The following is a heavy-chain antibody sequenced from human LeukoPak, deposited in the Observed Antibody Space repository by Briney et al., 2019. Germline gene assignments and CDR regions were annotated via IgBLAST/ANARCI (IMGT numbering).Heavy chain of an antibody. CDR2: IYSGGST. V-gene: IGHV3-66*04. CDR3: GKRELWHGSGEDA. D-gene: IGHD3-10*01. J-gene: IGHJ6*02. CDR1: GFTVSSNY. Sequence: GGSLRLSCAASGFTVSSNYMSWVRQAPGKGLEWVSVIYSGGSTYYADPVKGRFTISRDNSKNTLYLQMHSLRAEDTAVYYCGKRELWHGSGEDAWGQGTTVTVSS.